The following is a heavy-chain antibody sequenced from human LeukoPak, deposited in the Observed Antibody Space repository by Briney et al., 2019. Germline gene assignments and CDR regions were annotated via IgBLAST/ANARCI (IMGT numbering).Heavy chain of an antibody. CDR2: ISSTGSST. CDR3: APIYYPSLGY. V-gene: IGHV3-23*01. CDR1: GFTFSSYG. D-gene: IGHD3-22*01. Sequence: GGSLRLSCAASGFTFSSYGMSWARQAPGKGLEWVSAISSTGSSTYYADSVKGRFTISRDNSQNTLYLQMNSLRAEDTAVYYCAPIYYPSLGYWGQGTLVTVSS. J-gene: IGHJ4*02.